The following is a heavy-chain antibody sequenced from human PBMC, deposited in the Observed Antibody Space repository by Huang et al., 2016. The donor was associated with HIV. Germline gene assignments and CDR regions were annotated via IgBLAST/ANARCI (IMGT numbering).Heavy chain of an antibody. V-gene: IGHV3-7*01. CDR2: IREDRGQK. J-gene: IGHJ3*01. Sequence: EVQLVESGGGLVQPGGSLRLSCVASEFSFSTSWMMLLRQVPGKGLEWVASIREDRGQKDYLDAVQGRFIISRDNPKHSLYLQMNNVRAEDAGLYYCACDPFIKAFDLWGQGTLVTVSS. CDR3: ACDPFIKAFDL. CDR1: EFSFSTSW.